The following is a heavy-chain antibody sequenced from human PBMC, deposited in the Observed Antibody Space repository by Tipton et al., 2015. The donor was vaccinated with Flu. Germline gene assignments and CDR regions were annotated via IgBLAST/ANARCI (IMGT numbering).Heavy chain of an antibody. CDR2: INHSGST. V-gene: IGHV4-34*01. Sequence: TLSLTCAVYGGSFSGYYWSWIRLTPGKGLEWLGEINHSGSTNYNPSFKRRVTISVYTSKNQFSLSVTAADTGVYYCARRRDGYNCFDSWGQGTLVTVSS. CDR3: ARRRDGYNCFDS. D-gene: IGHD5-24*01. CDR1: GGSFSGYY. J-gene: IGHJ4*02.